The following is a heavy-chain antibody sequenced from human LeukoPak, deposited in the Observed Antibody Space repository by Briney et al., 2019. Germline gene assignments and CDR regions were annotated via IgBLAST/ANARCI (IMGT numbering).Heavy chain of an antibody. V-gene: IGHV1-18*01. CDR2: ISAYNGNT. Sequence: ASVKVSCKASGYTFTSYGISWVRQAPGQGLEWMGWISAYNGNTNYAQKLQGRVTMTTDTSTSTAYMELRSLRSDDTAVYYCARDTQSVVVVPPDTSFDYWGQGTLVTVSS. J-gene: IGHJ4*02. CDR1: GYTFTSYG. D-gene: IGHD2-2*01. CDR3: ARDTQSVVVVPPDTSFDY.